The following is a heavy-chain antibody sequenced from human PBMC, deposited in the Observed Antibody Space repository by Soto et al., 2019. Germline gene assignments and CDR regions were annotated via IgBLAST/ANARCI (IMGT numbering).Heavy chain of an antibody. Sequence: QVQLQQWGAGLLKPSETLSLTCAIYGGSFSNYYWNWIRQPPGKGLEWMGKINHNGSTNYSPSLKSRLTISVDTSKNQFSLKLISVTAADTAVYFCGIGRGYSNAWGSYDSGMDVWGQGTTVTVSS. D-gene: IGHD6-19*01. CDR3: GIGRGYSNAWGSYDSGMDV. V-gene: IGHV4-34*01. CDR1: GGSFSNYY. CDR2: INHNGST. J-gene: IGHJ6*02.